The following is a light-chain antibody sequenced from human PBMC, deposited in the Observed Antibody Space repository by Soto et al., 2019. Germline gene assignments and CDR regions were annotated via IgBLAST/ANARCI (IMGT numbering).Light chain of an antibody. CDR3: QQYGSSPIT. J-gene: IGKJ5*01. V-gene: IGKV3-20*01. CDR1: QGVRSD. Sequence: EIVLTQSPATVSLSPGERATLSCRASQGVRSDLAWYQQKPGQAPRLLIYGASSRATGIPDRFSGSGSGTDFTLTISRLEPEDFAVYYCQQYGSSPITFGQGTRLEIK. CDR2: GAS.